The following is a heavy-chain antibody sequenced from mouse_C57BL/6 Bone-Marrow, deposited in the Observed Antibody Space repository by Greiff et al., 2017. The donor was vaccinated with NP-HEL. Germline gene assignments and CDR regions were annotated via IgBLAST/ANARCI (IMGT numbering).Heavy chain of an antibody. Sequence: VQLQQPGAELVKPGASVKMSCKASGYTFTSYWITWVKQRPGQGLEWIGDIYPGSGSTNYNEKFKSKATLTVDTSSSTAYMQLSSLTSEDSAVYYCARDYGSSYPYYYAMDYWGQGTSVTVSS. CDR2: IYPGSGST. J-gene: IGHJ4*01. CDR1: GYTFTSYW. CDR3: ARDYGSSYPYYYAMDY. V-gene: IGHV1-55*01. D-gene: IGHD1-1*01.